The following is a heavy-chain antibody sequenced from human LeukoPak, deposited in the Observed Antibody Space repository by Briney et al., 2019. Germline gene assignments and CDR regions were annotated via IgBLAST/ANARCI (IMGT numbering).Heavy chain of an antibody. CDR3: ARDLQEKRFLEWLLHYYGMDV. J-gene: IGHJ6*02. Sequence: GGSLRLSCAASGFTFSSYWMSWVRQAPGKGLEWVANIKQDGSEKYYVDSVKGRFTISRDNAKNSLYLQMNSLRAEDTAVYYCARDLQEKRFLEWLLHYYGMDVWGQGTTVTVSS. CDR2: IKQDGSEK. CDR1: GFTFSSYW. D-gene: IGHD3-3*01. V-gene: IGHV3-7*01.